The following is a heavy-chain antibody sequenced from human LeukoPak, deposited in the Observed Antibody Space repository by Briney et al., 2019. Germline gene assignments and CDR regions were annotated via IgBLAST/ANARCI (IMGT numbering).Heavy chain of an antibody. CDR3: ARSSTSLYYFDY. Sequence: SETLSLTCTVSGGSISSGTYYWSWVRQPAGEGLEWIGHIYTSGSTNYNPSLKSRVTISVDTYKNQFSLKLSSVTAADAAVYYCARSSTSLYYFDYWGQGTLVTVSS. V-gene: IGHV4-61*09. CDR1: GGSISSGTYY. CDR2: IYTSGST. D-gene: IGHD2-2*01. J-gene: IGHJ4*02.